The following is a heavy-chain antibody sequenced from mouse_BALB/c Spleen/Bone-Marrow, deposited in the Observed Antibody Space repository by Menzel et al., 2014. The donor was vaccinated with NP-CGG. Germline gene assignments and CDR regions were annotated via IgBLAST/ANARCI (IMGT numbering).Heavy chain of an antibody. V-gene: IGHV1-69*01. J-gene: IGHJ1*01. CDR1: GYTFTDYW. CDR2: IDTSDSYT. CDR3: ARSAGYWYFDV. Sequence: VQGVESGAELVMPGASVKMSCKASGYTFTDYWMHWVKQRPGQGLERIGAIDTSDSYTSYNQKFKGKATLTVDESSSTAYMQLSSVTSEDSAVYYCARSAGYWYFDVWGAGTTVTVSS. D-gene: IGHD1-2*01.